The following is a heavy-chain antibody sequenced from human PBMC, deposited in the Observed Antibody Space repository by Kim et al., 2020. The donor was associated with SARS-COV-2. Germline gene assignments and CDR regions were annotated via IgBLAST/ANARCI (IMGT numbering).Heavy chain of an antibody. Sequence: SETLSLTCTVSGGSISSYYWSWIRQPPGKGLEWIGYIYYSGSTNYKPSLKSRVTISVDTSKNQLSLKLSSVTAADTAVYYCARHPLEWELSAGYYFHYWG. J-gene: IGHJ4*01. CDR3: ARHPLEWELSAGYYFHY. CDR1: GGSISSYY. CDR2: IYYSGST. D-gene: IGHD1-26*01. V-gene: IGHV4-59*08.